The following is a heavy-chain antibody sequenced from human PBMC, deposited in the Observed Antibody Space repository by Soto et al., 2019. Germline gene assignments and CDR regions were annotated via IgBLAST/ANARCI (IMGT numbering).Heavy chain of an antibody. CDR2: ISYDGSNK. Sequence: PGGSLRLSCAASGFTFSSYAMHWVRQAPGKGLEWVAVISYDGSNKYYADSVKGRFTISRDNSKNTLYLQMNSLRAEDTAVYYCARGYGYDILTGYYWQGYYDYYGMDVWGQGTTVTVSS. J-gene: IGHJ6*02. CDR3: ARGYGYDILTGYYWQGYYDYYGMDV. CDR1: GFTFSSYA. V-gene: IGHV3-30-3*01. D-gene: IGHD3-9*01.